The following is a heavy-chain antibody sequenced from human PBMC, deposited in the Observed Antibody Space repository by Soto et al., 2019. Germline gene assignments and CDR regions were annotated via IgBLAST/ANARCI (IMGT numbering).Heavy chain of an antibody. Sequence: QVQLVESGGGVVQPGRSLRLSCAASGSTFSSYGMHWVRQAPGKGLEWVAAISYAGSNKNYADSAKGRFTISRDNSKNTLYLQMDSLRDEDTAVYYCAKDTYYHDSSGYYVFDYWGQGTLVTVSS. CDR3: AKDTYYHDSSGYYVFDY. V-gene: IGHV3-30*18. CDR1: GSTFSSYG. CDR2: ISYAGSNK. D-gene: IGHD3-22*01. J-gene: IGHJ4*02.